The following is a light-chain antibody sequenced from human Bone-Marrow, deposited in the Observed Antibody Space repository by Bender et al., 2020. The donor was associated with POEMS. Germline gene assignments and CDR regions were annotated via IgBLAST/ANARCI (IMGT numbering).Light chain of an antibody. V-gene: IGLV2-23*02. CDR2: EVT. Sequence: QSALTQPASVSGSPGQSITISCTGTNSDVGRYNLVSWYQQHPGKAPKLMTYEVTKRPSGVSNRFSGSKSGNTASLTISGLQAEDEADYYCCSYAGGGTWVFGGGTKLTVL. CDR3: CSYAGGGTWV. J-gene: IGLJ3*02. CDR1: NSDVGRYNL.